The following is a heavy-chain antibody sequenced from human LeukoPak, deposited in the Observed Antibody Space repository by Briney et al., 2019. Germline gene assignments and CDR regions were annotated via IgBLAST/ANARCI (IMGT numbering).Heavy chain of an antibody. CDR3: ARDTAAAASFDY. Sequence: SETLSLTCTVSGGSISSYYWSWIRQPPGKGLEWIGYIYYRGSTNYNPSLKSRVTISVDTSKNQFSLKLSSVTAADTAVCYCARDTAAAASFDYWGQGTLVTVSS. J-gene: IGHJ4*02. CDR1: GGSISSYY. D-gene: IGHD6-13*01. V-gene: IGHV4-59*01. CDR2: IYYRGST.